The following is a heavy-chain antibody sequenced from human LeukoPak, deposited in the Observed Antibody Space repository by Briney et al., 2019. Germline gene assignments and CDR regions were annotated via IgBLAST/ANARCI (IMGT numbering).Heavy chain of an antibody. CDR2: IYHSGST. J-gene: IGHJ4*02. D-gene: IGHD5-24*01. CDR3: ARDSSQREGYPFDS. Sequence: SETLSLTCIVSGYSISIGYYWGWIRQPPGKGLEWISSIYHSGSTYYNPSLKSRATISVDKSKNQFSLNLRSVTAADTAMYYCARDSSQREGYPFDSWGQGTLVTVSS. CDR1: GYSISIGYY. V-gene: IGHV4-38-2*02.